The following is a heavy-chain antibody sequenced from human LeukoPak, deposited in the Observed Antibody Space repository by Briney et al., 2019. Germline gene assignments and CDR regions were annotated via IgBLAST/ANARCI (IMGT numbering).Heavy chain of an antibody. CDR1: GYSISSGYY. D-gene: IGHD2-8*01. Sequence: SETLSLTCTVSGYSISSGYYWGWIRPPPGKGLEWIGSIYHSGSTYYNPSLKRRVTISVDTSKNQFSLKLSSVTAADTAVYYCARDLYANFDYWGQGTLVTVSS. CDR2: IYHSGST. V-gene: IGHV4-38-2*02. J-gene: IGHJ4*02. CDR3: ARDLYANFDY.